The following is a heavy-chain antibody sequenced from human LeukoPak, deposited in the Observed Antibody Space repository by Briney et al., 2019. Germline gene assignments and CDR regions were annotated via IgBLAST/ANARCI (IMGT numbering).Heavy chain of an antibody. V-gene: IGHV3-7*01. CDR1: GFTFSDHW. CDR3: AREASLYCSGNDCYWAFDR. D-gene: IGHD2-15*01. Sequence: PGGSLRLSCAASGFTFSDHWMSWVRQAPGKGLEWVANIKQDESKRYYEDSVKGRFTISRDNAKNSLYLQINSLRAEDTAVYYCAREASLYCSGNDCYWAFDRWGQGTLVTVSS. CDR2: IKQDESKR. J-gene: IGHJ5*02.